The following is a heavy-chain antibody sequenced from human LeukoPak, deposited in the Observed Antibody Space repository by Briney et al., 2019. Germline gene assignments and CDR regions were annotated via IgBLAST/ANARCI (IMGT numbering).Heavy chain of an antibody. Sequence: GGSLRLSCAASGFTFSSYAMHWVRQAPGKGLEWVAVISYDGSNKYYADSVKGRFTISRDNSKNTLYLQMNSLRAEDTAVYYCARTFYTSYYYMDVWGKGATVTVSS. D-gene: IGHD3-16*01. CDR1: GFTFSSYA. CDR3: ARTFYTSYYYMDV. CDR2: ISYDGSNK. J-gene: IGHJ6*03. V-gene: IGHV3-30-3*01.